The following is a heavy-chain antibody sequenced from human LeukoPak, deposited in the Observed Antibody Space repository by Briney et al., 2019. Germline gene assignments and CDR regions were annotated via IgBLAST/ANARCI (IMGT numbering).Heavy chain of an antibody. CDR1: GYSLTSYW. CDR2: IYPGDSDT. D-gene: IGHD2-2*01. J-gene: IGHJ4*02. V-gene: IGHV5-51*01. CDR3: ARQGSSSTSWQTIDY. Sequence: GESLKISCNGSGYSLTSYWIGWVRQMPGKGLEWMGIIYPGDSDTRYSLSFQGQVTISVDKSITTASLQWSSLRASDTAMYYCARQGSSSTSWQTIDYWGQGTLVTVSS.